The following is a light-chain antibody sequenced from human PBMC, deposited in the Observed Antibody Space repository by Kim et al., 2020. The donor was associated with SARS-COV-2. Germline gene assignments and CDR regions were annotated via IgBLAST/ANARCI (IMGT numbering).Light chain of an antibody. CDR2: AAS. V-gene: IGKV1-9*01. J-gene: IGKJ1*01. CDR3: QQLNTYPWT. Sequence: ASVGDRFAVTCRTSQVIDNHLAWYQQKPGKAPKLLIFAASTLQSGVPSRFSGSGSGTEFTLTVSSLQPEDFAIYYCQQLNTYPWTFGQGTKVDIK. CDR1: QVIDNH.